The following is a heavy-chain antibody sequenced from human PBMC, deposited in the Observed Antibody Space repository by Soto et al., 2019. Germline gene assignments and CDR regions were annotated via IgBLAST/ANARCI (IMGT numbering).Heavy chain of an antibody. D-gene: IGHD4-17*01. CDR3: ASSSGDYSVGY. J-gene: IGHJ4*02. V-gene: IGHV1-69*02. CDR1: GGTFSTYT. Sequence: QVQLVQSGAEVKKPGSSVKVSCKASGGTFSTYTISWVRQAPGQGLEWMGRIIPILGIANYAQKFQGRVTLTADTSTSTAYMELSSLRSEDTAVYYCASSSGDYSVGYWGQGTLVTVSS. CDR2: IIPILGIA.